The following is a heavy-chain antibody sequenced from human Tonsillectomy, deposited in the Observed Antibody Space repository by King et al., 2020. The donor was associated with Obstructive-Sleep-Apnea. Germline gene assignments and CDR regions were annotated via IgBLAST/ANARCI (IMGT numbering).Heavy chain of an antibody. CDR2: ITPIFGTV. CDR3: AIIPYCGGDCYSRAFNI. V-gene: IGHV1-69*12. J-gene: IGHJ3*02. CDR1: GGTLSNYA. D-gene: IGHD2-21*02. Sequence: QLVQSGAEVMKPGSSVKVSCEASGGTLSNYAISWVRQAPGQGLEWMGGITPIFGTVIYAQKFQGRVTITAHESTSTAYMELRSLRSEDTAVYYCAIIPYCGGDCYSRAFNIWGQGTMFTVS.